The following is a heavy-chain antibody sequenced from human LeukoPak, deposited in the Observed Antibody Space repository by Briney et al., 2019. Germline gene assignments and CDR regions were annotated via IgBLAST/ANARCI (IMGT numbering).Heavy chain of an antibody. Sequence: GGSLRPSCAASGFTFSSYWMHWVRQAPGKGLVWVSRINSDGSSTSYADSVKGRFTISRDNAKNTLYLQMNSLRAEDTAVYYCARDQFSGSGYDAFDIWGQGTMVTVSS. V-gene: IGHV3-74*01. D-gene: IGHD3-10*01. CDR3: ARDQFSGSGYDAFDI. CDR2: INSDGSST. J-gene: IGHJ3*02. CDR1: GFTFSSYW.